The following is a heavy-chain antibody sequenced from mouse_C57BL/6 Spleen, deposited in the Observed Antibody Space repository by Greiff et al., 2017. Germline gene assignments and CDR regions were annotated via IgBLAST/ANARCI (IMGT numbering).Heavy chain of an antibody. Sequence: EVKLMESEGGLVQPGSSMKLSCTASGFTFSDYYMAWVRQVPEKGLEWVANINYDGSSTYYLDSLKSRFIISRDNAKNILYLQMSSLKTEDTATYYCARGGDYYGSSYGYFDVWGTGTTVTVSS. D-gene: IGHD1-1*01. CDR1: GFTFSDYY. CDR2: INYDGSST. V-gene: IGHV5-16*01. CDR3: ARGGDYYGSSYGYFDV. J-gene: IGHJ1*03.